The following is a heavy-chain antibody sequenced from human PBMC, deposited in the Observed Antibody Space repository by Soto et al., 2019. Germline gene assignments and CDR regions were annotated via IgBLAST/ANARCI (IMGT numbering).Heavy chain of an antibody. CDR1: GYTFTSYG. Sequence: ASVKVSCKASGYTFTSYGISWVRQAPGQGLEWMGWISAYNGNTNYAQKLQGRVTVATDTSTSTAYMELRSLRSDDTAVYYCARGYCSGGSCRNYYYYGMDVWGQGTTVTVSS. CDR3: ARGYCSGGSCRNYYYYGMDV. J-gene: IGHJ6*02. D-gene: IGHD2-15*01. CDR2: ISAYNGNT. V-gene: IGHV1-18*04.